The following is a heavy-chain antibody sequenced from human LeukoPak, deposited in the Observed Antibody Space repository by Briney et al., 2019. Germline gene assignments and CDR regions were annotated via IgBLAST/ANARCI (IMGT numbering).Heavy chain of an antibody. D-gene: IGHD6-13*01. CDR3: ARSFAPSRSGAFDI. J-gene: IGHJ3*02. V-gene: IGHV4-39*01. CDR1: GGSISSSSYF. Sequence: SETLSLTCTVSGGSISSSSYFWGWIRQPPGRGLQWIGTIYYSGSTYYNPSPKSRVTISISTSRNQFSLKLNSLTAADMAVYYCARSFAPSRSGAFDIWGQGAMVTVS. CDR2: IYYSGST.